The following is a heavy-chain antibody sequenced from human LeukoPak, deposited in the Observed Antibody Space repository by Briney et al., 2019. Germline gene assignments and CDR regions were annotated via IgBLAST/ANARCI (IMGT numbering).Heavy chain of an antibody. V-gene: IGHV1-46*01. CDR2: INPSGGST. CDR3: ARPLGSGYYDFDY. Sequence: GASVKVSCKASGYTFTSYYMLWVRQAPGRGLEWMGIINPSGGSTSYAQKFQGRVTMTRDTSTSTVYMELSSLRSEDTAVYYCARPLGSGYYDFDYWGQGTLVTVSS. J-gene: IGHJ4*02. CDR1: GYTFTSYY. D-gene: IGHD3-22*01.